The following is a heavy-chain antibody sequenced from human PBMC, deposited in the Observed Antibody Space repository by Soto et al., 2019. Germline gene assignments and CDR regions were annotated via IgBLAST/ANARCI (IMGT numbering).Heavy chain of an antibody. CDR2: ISAYNGNT. CDR3: ARRTASTYYYYGMAV. CDR1: GYTFTSYG. J-gene: IGHJ6*02. D-gene: IGHD5-18*01. Sequence: ASLKVSCKASGYTFTSYGISWVRQAPGQGLEWMGWISAYNGNTNYAQKLQGRVTMTTDTSTSTAYMELRSLRSDDTAVYYCARRTASTYYYYGMAVWGQGTTVTVSS. V-gene: IGHV1-18*01.